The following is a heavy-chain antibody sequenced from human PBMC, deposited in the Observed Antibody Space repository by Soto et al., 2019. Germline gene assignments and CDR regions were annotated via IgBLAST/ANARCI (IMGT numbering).Heavy chain of an antibody. CDR1: GGTFSSYA. D-gene: IGHD7-27*01. Sequence: VASVKVSCKASGGTFSSYAISWVRQAPGQGLEWMGGIIPIFGTANYAQKFQGRVTITADESTSTAYMELSSLRSEDTAVYYCARDAGDSTDAFDIWGQGTMVTVSS. CDR3: ARDAGDSTDAFDI. J-gene: IGHJ3*02. CDR2: IIPIFGTA. V-gene: IGHV1-69*13.